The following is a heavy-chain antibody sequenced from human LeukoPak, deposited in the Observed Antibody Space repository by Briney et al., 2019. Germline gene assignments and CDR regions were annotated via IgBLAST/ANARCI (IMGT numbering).Heavy chain of an antibody. J-gene: IGHJ4*02. D-gene: IGHD3-22*01. CDR3: VRWNDSSGHYDY. CDR2: IYYSGST. Sequence: PSETLSLTCTVSGGSISSYYWSWIRRPAGKGLEWIGSIYYSGSTYYNPSLKSRVTISVDTSKNQFSLKLSSVTAADTAVYYCVRWNDSSGHYDYWGQGTLVTVSS. CDR1: GGSISSYY. V-gene: IGHV4-59*05.